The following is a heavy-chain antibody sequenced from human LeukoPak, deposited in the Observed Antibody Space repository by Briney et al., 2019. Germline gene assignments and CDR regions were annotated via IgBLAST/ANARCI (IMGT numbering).Heavy chain of an antibody. CDR3: ASFGAHSFDY. CDR1: GYTFTSYA. V-gene: IGHV7-4-1*02. CDR2: INTGTGNP. D-gene: IGHD3-10*01. Sequence: ASVKVSCKTSGYTFTSYAMNWVRQAPGQGLEFMGWINTGTGNPTYAQGFTGRFVFSLNTSVSTAYLQISTLKPEDTAVYYCASFGAHSFDYWGQGTLVTVSS. J-gene: IGHJ4*02.